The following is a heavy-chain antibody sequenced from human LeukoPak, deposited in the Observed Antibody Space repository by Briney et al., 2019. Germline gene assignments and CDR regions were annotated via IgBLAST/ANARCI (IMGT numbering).Heavy chain of an antibody. V-gene: IGHV3-30*04. Sequence: GGSLRLSCVASGFTFSRNVLHWVRQAPGKGLEWVGVISKDGSIKSYSDSVKGRFTISRDNSKNTLFLQMNSLTPDDTSVYYCAREPYDIWGQGTTVTVSS. CDR2: ISKDGSIK. CDR1: GFTFSRNV. CDR3: AREPYDI. J-gene: IGHJ3*02.